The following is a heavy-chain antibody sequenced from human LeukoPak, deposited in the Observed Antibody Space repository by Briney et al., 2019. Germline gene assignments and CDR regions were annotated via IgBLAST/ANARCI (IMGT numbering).Heavy chain of an antibody. D-gene: IGHD6-13*01. V-gene: IGHV4-61*01. J-gene: IGHJ4*02. CDR1: GGSIRSGSYY. CDR3: ARGHSSHPLPFDY. CDR2: IYYSGST. Sequence: PSETLSLTCTVSGGSIRSGSYYWSWIRQPPGKGLEWIGYIYYSGSTNYNPSLKSRVTMSVDTSKNQSSLKLSSVTAADTAVYYCARGHSSHPLPFDYWGQGTLVTVSS.